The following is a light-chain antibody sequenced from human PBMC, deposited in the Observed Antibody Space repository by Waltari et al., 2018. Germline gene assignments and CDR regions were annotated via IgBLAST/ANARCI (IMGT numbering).Light chain of an antibody. Sequence: QSALTQPASVSGSPGQSITIPCTGTSSDVGSYNLVSWNQQHPGKAPKLMIYEVIKRPSGVSNRFSGSKSGNTASLTISGLQAEDEADYYCCSYAGSSTFNWVFGGGTKLTVL. CDR3: CSYAGSSTFNWV. J-gene: IGLJ3*02. CDR1: SSDVGSYNL. CDR2: EVI. V-gene: IGLV2-23*02.